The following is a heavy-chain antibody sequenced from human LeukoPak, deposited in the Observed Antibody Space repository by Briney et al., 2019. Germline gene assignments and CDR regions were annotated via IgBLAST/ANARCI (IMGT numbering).Heavy chain of an antibody. V-gene: IGHV3-30*02. CDR1: AFTFSRYG. Sequence: PGGSLRLSCAASAFTFSRYGMHWVRQAPGKGLVWVALIRSDGNNKYYADSVKGRFTISRDNSKNTLSLQMNSLRTEDTAVYYCAKDRYGSGSDTPWGQGTLVTVSS. J-gene: IGHJ5*02. D-gene: IGHD3-10*01. CDR3: AKDRYGSGSDTP. CDR2: IRSDGNNK.